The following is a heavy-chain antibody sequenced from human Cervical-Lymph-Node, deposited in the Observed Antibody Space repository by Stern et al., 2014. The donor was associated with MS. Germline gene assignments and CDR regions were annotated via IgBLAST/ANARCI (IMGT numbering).Heavy chain of an antibody. D-gene: IGHD3-10*01. V-gene: IGHV3-9*01. CDR1: GFTFDDYA. CDR2: ISWNSKII. CDR3: VRGSGSVPRAGNFDI. J-gene: IGHJ3*02. Sequence: VQLVESGGGLEKPGRSLTLSCVVSGFTFDDYAMQWVRQAPGKGLEWVSGISWNSKIIKYGDSVKGRFTISRDNAKNSVYLQMNSLRAEDTALYYCVRGSGSVPRAGNFDIWGQGTMATVSS.